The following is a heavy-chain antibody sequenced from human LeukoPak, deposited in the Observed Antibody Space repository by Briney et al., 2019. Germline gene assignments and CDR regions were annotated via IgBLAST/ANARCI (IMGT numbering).Heavy chain of an antibody. CDR1: GFTFDDYA. CDR3: TKDGHSCHLDY. J-gene: IGHJ4*02. Sequence: GGSLRLSCAASGFTFDDYAMHWVRQAPGKGLEWVSLISGDGSSTYYADSVKGRFTISRDNSKNSLYLQMSSLRTEDTALYYCTKDGHSCHLDYWGQGTLVTVSS. D-gene: IGHD4-11*01. V-gene: IGHV3-43*02. CDR2: ISGDGSST.